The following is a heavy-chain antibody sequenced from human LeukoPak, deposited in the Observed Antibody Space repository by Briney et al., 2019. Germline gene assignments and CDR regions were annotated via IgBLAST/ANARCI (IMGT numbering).Heavy chain of an antibody. CDR3: APDGDYFDY. V-gene: IGHV3-48*03. D-gene: IGHD4-17*01. CDR1: GLTFRSCE. J-gene: IGHJ4*02. CDR2: ISSRGTTI. Sequence: PGGSLRLFCVASGLTFRSCEKNCVRRHPGKGLEWGSYISSRGTTIYYADSVKRRFIISRDNAKNSLFLERNSLRDGDTAVYYCAPDGDYFDYWGQGTLVTVSS.